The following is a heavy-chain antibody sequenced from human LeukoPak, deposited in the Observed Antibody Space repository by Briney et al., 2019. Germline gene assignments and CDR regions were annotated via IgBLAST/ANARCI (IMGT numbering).Heavy chain of an antibody. J-gene: IGHJ4*02. V-gene: IGHV1-24*01. CDR3: ATVNPVNYDILTGYPNPYFDY. CDR2: FDPEDGET. CDR1: GYTLTELS. Sequence: ASVKVSCKVSGYTLTELSMHWVRQAPGKGLEWMGGFDPEDGETIYAQKFQGRVTMTEDTSTDTAYMGLSSLRSEDTAVYYCATVNPVNYDILTGYPNPYFDYWGQGTLVTVSS. D-gene: IGHD3-9*01.